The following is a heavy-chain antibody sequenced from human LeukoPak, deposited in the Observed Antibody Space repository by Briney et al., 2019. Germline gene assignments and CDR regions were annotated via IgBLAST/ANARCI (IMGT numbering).Heavy chain of an antibody. V-gene: IGHV3-30*02. J-gene: IGHJ4*02. D-gene: IGHD3-10*01. CDR2: IRYDGSNK. CDR3: TTLWFGEPQGYFDY. Sequence: GGSLRLSCAASGFTFSSYGMHWVRQAPGKGLEWVAFIRYDGSNKYYADSVKGRFTISRDNSKNTLYLQMNSLKTEDTAVYYCTTLWFGEPQGYFDYWGQGTLVTVSS. CDR1: GFTFSSYG.